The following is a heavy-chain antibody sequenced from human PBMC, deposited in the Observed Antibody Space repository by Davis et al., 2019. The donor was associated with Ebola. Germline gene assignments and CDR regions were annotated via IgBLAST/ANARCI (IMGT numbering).Heavy chain of an antibody. CDR2: TYPTDSDT. CDR1: GYTFSTYW. D-gene: IGHD2-2*01. Sequence: GESLKISCKTSGYTFSTYWIGWVRQMPGKGLECVGFTYPTDSDTIYSPSFQGQVTISADRSLSTAYLQWSSLKASDTAMYYCVRTSCSSTSCSYFDYWGQGALVTVSS. CDR3: VRTSCSSTSCSYFDY. J-gene: IGHJ4*02. V-gene: IGHV5-51*01.